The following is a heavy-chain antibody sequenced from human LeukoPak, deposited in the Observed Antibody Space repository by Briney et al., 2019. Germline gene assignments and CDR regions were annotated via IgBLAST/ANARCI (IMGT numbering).Heavy chain of an antibody. Sequence: GASLKVSSKASRYTFTRYDIKCVRQATRQRLEWMGWMNPNSVNTDNAHKFQGRVTMTRNTPISTPYMELSSLRSEDPAVYYCARGRYNSGWDDYWGQGTLVTVSS. CDR1: RYTFTRYD. D-gene: IGHD6-19*01. CDR2: MNPNSVNT. CDR3: ARGRYNSGWDDY. V-gene: IGHV1-8*01. J-gene: IGHJ4*02.